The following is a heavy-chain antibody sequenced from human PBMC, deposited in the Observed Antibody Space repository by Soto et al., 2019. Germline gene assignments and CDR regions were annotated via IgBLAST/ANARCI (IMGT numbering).Heavy chain of an antibody. Sequence: SETLSLTCPVSGGSISSYYWSWIRQPPGKGLEWIGYIYYSGSTNYNPSLKSRVTISVDTSKNQFSLKLSSVTAADTAVYYCARGDYYYYYMDVWGKGTTVTVSS. J-gene: IGHJ6*03. CDR2: IYYSGST. V-gene: IGHV4-59*01. CDR3: ARGDYYYYYMDV. CDR1: GGSISSYY.